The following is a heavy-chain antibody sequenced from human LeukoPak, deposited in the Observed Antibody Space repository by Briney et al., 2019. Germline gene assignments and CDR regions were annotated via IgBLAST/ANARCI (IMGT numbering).Heavy chain of an antibody. CDR1: GGSISSSSYY. J-gene: IGHJ5*02. Sequence: SETLSLTCTVSGGSISSSSYYWGWIRQPPGKGLEWIGSIYYSGSTYYNPSLKSRVTISVDTSKNQFSLKLSSVTAAATAVYYCARHYWAIDNWFDPWGQGTLVTVSS. CDR3: ARHYWAIDNWFDP. V-gene: IGHV4-39*01. CDR2: IYYSGST. D-gene: IGHD2-8*02.